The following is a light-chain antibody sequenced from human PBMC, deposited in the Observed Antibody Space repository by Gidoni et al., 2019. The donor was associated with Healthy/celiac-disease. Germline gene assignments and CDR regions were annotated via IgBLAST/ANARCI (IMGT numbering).Light chain of an antibody. CDR1: QSISSW. Sequence: DIQMTQSPSTLSASVGDRVTITCRASQSISSWLAWYQQKPGKAPKLLIYKASSLESGVPSRFSGSGSGTEFTLTISSLQHDDFATYYCQQYNSYSSAFGQGTKVEIK. V-gene: IGKV1-5*03. CDR2: KAS. J-gene: IGKJ1*01. CDR3: QQYNSYSSA.